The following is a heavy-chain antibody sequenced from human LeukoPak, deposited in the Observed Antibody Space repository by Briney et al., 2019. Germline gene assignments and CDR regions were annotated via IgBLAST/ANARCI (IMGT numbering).Heavy chain of an antibody. CDR3: ARDITMVPDV. J-gene: IGHJ6*02. V-gene: IGHV1-69*13. D-gene: IGHD3-10*01. CDR1: GGTFSSYA. CDR2: IIPIFGTA. Sequence: SVKVSCKASGGTFSSYAISWVRQAPGQGLEWMGGIIPIFGTANYAQKFQGRVTITADESTSTAYMELKSLRSDDTAVYYCARDITMVPDVWGQGTTVTVSS.